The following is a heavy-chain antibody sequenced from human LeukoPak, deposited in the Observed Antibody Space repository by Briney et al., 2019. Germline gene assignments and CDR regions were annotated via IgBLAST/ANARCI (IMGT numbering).Heavy chain of an antibody. CDR2: ISGSGVI. CDR1: GGPITTYY. CDR3: ARGKADGYNYRNHFDY. J-gene: IGHJ4*02. Sequence: SETLSLTCTVSGGPITTYYLSWIRQSAGMGLEWIGRISGSGVITYNPSLKSRVILSLDTSNNHFSLKLISVTAADTAVYYCARGKADGYNYRNHFDYWGQGTLVTVSS. V-gene: IGHV4-4*07. D-gene: IGHD5-24*01.